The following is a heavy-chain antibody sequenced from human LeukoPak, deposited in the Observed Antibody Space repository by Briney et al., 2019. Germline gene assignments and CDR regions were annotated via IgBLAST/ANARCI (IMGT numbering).Heavy chain of an antibody. CDR1: GFTFSSYA. V-gene: IGHV3-30-3*01. D-gene: IGHD3/OR15-3a*01. Sequence: GGSLRLSCAASGFTFSSYAMHWVRQAPGKGLEWVAVISYDGSNKYYADSVKGRFTISRDNAKNTLFLQMSSLRAEDTGVYYCAREDWYYFDYWGQGTLVTVSS. J-gene: IGHJ4*02. CDR2: ISYDGSNK. CDR3: AREDWYYFDY.